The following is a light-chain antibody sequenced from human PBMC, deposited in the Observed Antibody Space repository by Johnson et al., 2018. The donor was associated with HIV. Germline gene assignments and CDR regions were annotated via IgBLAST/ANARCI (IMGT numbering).Light chain of an antibody. CDR2: ENN. CDR3: GTWDSSLSAGV. Sequence: QSVLTQPPSVSAAPGQKVTISCSGSSSNLGNNYVSWYQQLPGTAPKLLIHENNKRPSGIPDRSSGSKSGTSATTGITGLQTGDETDYYCGTWDSSLSAGVFGAGTNVTVL. CDR1: SSNLGNNY. V-gene: IGLV1-51*02. J-gene: IGLJ1*01.